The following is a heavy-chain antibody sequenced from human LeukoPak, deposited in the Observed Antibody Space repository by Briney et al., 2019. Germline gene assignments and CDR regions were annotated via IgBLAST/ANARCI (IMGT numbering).Heavy chain of an antibody. D-gene: IGHD5-24*01. Sequence: GGSLRLSCTASAFTLSSYWMHWVRQAPGKGLVWVSRINSDGSSTLYADSVKGRLTISRDNSKNSLYLQMNSLRTEDTALYYCAKGAGYNNADASAIWGLGTMVTVSS. V-gene: IGHV3-74*03. CDR3: AKGAGYNNADASAI. CDR1: AFTLSSYW. J-gene: IGHJ3*02. CDR2: INSDGSST.